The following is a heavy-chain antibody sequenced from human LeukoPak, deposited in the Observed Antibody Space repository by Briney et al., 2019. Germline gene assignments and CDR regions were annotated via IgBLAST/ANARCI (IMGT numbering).Heavy chain of an antibody. CDR2: ISGSGGST. CDR1: GFTFSSYA. Sequence: GGSLRLSCAASGFTFSSYAMSWVRQAPGKGLEWVSAISGSGGSTHYADSVKGRFTISRDNSKNTLYLQMNSLRAEDTAVYYCAKVRVSSGWVFDYWGQGTLVTVSS. J-gene: IGHJ4*02. V-gene: IGHV3-23*01. D-gene: IGHD6-19*01. CDR3: AKVRVSSGWVFDY.